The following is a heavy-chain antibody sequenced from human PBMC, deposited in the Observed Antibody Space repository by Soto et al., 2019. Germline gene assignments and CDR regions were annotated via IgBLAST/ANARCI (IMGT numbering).Heavy chain of an antibody. J-gene: IGHJ6*02. V-gene: IGHV3-74*01. CDR1: GFTFNSYW. D-gene: IGHD5-18*01. CDR3: ARGIPGHYAVDV. CDR2: VNGDGTTT. Sequence: EVQLVESGGGLVQSGGSLRLSCAASGFTFNSYWMHWVRQAPGKGLVWVSRVNGDGTTTNYADSVKGRFAIYRDNAKNTLYLQVDSLRDDETAVYFCARGIPGHYAVDVWGQGTTVTVSS.